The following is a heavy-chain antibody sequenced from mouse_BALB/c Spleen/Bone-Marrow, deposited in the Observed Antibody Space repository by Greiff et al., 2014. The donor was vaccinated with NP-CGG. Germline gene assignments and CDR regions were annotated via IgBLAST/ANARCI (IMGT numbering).Heavy chain of an antibody. CDR3: ARRGLAYAMDY. CDR2: INPYNDGT. Sequence: VQLQQSGPELVKPGASVKMSCKASGYTFTSYIMHWVKQKPGQGLEWIGYINPYNDGTKYNEKFKGKATLTSDKSSSTAYMELSSLTSEDSAVDYCARRGLAYAMDYWGQGTSVTVSS. D-gene: IGHD2-2*01. J-gene: IGHJ4*01. CDR1: GYTFTSYI. V-gene: IGHV1-14*01.